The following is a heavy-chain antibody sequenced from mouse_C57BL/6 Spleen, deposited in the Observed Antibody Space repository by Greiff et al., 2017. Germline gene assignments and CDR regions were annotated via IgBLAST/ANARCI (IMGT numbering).Heavy chain of an antibody. CDR3: ARSSYGYGYAMDY. CDR2: IDPANGNT. V-gene: IGHV14-3*01. Sequence: EVKLVESVAELVRPGASVKLSCTASGFNIKNTYMHWVKQRPEQGLEWIGRIDPANGNTKYAPKFQGKATITADTSSNTAYLQLSSLTSEDTAIYYCARSSYGYGYAMDYWGQGTSVTVSS. J-gene: IGHJ4*01. CDR1: GFNIKNTY. D-gene: IGHD2-9*01.